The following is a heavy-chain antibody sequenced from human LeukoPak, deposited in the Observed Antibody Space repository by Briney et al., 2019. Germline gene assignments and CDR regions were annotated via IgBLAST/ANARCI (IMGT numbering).Heavy chain of an antibody. CDR3: TRGALTGTTFLRY. CDR1: GYTFTSYG. D-gene: IGHD1-20*01. CDR2: ISAYNGKT. V-gene: IGHV1-18*01. Sequence: ASVTVSCKASGYTFTSYGINWVRQDPGQGLEWMGWISAYNGKTNYAQKLQGRVTMTTDTSTSTAYMELRSLTSDDTAVYYCTRGALTGTTFLRYWGQGTLVTVSS. J-gene: IGHJ4*02.